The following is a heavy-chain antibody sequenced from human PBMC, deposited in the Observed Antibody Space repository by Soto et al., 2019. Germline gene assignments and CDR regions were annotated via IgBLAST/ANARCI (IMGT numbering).Heavy chain of an antibody. J-gene: IGHJ4*02. V-gene: IGHV1-3*01. CDR1: GYTFTGDA. CDR3: ARSPGGWLYYFDY. D-gene: IGHD6-19*01. Sequence: GASVKVSCKASGYTFTGDAMHWVCQAPGQRLEWMGWINAGNGNTKYSQKFQGRVTITRDTSASTAYMELSSLRSEDTAVYYCARSPGGWLYYFDYWGQGTLVTVSS. CDR2: INAGNGNT.